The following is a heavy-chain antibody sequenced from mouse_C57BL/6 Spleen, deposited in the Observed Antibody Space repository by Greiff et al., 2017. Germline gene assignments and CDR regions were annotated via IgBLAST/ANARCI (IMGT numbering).Heavy chain of an antibody. CDR2: INYDGSST. J-gene: IGHJ3*01. D-gene: IGHD2-3*01. CDR1: GFTFSDYY. V-gene: IGHV5-16*01. Sequence: DVMLVESEGGLVQPGSSMKLSCTASGFTFSDYYMAWVRQVPEKGLEWVANINYDGSSTYYLDSLKSRFIISRDNAKNILYLQMSSLKSEDTATYYCARDRGIYDGYYPFAYWGQGTLVTVSA. CDR3: ARDRGIYDGYYPFAY.